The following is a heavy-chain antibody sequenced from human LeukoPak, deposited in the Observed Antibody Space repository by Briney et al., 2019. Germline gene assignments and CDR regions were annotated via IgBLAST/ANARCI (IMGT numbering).Heavy chain of an antibody. D-gene: IGHD6-19*01. CDR1: GFTFSSYG. Sequence: GGSLRLSCAASGFTFSSYGMHWVRQAPGKGLEWVAVISYDGSNKYYADSVKGRSTISRDNSKNTLYLQMNSLRAEDTAVYYCAKAEWLSAFDIWGQGTMVTVSS. J-gene: IGHJ3*02. V-gene: IGHV3-30*18. CDR3: AKAEWLSAFDI. CDR2: ISYDGSNK.